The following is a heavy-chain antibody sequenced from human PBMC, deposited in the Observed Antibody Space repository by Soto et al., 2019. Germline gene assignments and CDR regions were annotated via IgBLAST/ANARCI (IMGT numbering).Heavy chain of an antibody. CDR1: GGSISSYY. D-gene: IGHD4-17*01. Sequence: SETLSLTCTVSGGSISSYYWSWIRQPPGKGLEWIGYIYYSGSTNYNPSLKGRVTISVDTSKNQFSLKLSSVTAADTAVYYCARDNADYGGNLNAFDIWGQGTMVTVSS. CDR3: ARDNADYGGNLNAFDI. J-gene: IGHJ3*02. V-gene: IGHV4-59*01. CDR2: IYYSGST.